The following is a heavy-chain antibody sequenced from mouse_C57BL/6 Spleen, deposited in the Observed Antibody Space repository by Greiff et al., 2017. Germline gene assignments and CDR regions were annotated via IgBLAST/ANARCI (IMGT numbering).Heavy chain of an antibody. CDR3: ARGDRGNYEGIDY. Sequence: QVQLQQPGAELVKPGASVKLSCKASGYTFTSYWMHWVKQRPGQGLEWIGMIHPNSGSTNYNEKFKSKATMTVDKSSSTAYMQLSRLTSDDSAVYYCARGDRGNYEGIDYWGQGTTLTVSS. J-gene: IGHJ2*01. V-gene: IGHV1-64*01. CDR2: IHPNSGST. CDR1: GYTFTSYW. D-gene: IGHD2-1*01.